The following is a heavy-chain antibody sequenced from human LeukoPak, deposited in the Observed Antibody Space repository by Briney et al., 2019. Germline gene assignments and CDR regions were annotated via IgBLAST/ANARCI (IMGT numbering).Heavy chain of an antibody. CDR2: INHSGTT. D-gene: IGHD3-3*01. Sequence: SETLSLTCAVYGGSFSGYYWSWIRQPPGKGLERIGEINHSGTTYYNPSLKSRVTISVDTSKNQFSLKLSSVTAADTAVYYCARMSGSIFGVVYFDYWGQGTLVTVSS. CDR3: ARMSGSIFGVVYFDY. J-gene: IGHJ4*02. CDR1: GGSFSGYY. V-gene: IGHV4-34*01.